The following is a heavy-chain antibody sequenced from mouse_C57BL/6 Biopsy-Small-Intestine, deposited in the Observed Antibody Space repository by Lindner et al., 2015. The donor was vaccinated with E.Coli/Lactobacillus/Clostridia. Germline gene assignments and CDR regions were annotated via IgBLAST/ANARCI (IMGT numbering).Heavy chain of an antibody. V-gene: IGHV1-19*01. CDR1: GYTFSDYY. J-gene: IGHJ3*01. CDR2: INPYNSDT. CDR3: ARGWFAS. Sequence: VQLQESGPVLVKPGSSVKMSCQASGYTFSDYYLNWVKQSHGKSLEWIGLINPYNSDTTYNQRFKGKATLTVDKSSSTAYMELNSLTSEDSAVYYCARGWFASWGQGTLVTVS.